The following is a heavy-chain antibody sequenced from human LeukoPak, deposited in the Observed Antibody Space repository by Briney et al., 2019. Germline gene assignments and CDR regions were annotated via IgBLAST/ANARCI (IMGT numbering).Heavy chain of an antibody. Sequence: SETLSLTCTVSGGSISGYHWSWIRQPPGKGLEWIGCIYYSGSTIYNPSLKSRVTIPVDTSKNQISLKLTSVTAADTAVYYCARAAAGTRGAFDIWGQGTMVTVSS. CDR1: GGSISGYH. V-gene: IGHV4-59*01. CDR2: IYYSGST. D-gene: IGHD6-13*01. CDR3: ARAAAGTRGAFDI. J-gene: IGHJ3*02.